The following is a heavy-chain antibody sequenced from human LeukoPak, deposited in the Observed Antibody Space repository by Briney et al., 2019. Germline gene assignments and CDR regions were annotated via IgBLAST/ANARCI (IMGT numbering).Heavy chain of an antibody. CDR2: IYYSGST. CDR1: GGSISSGDYY. J-gene: IGHJ5*02. D-gene: IGHD2-2*01. Sequence: SQTLSLTCTVSGGSISSGDYYWSWIRQPPWKGLEWIGYIYYSGSTYYNPSLKSRVTISVDTSKNQFSLKLSSVTAADTAVYYCARAGAYCSSTSCYGQNWFDPWGQGTLVTVSS. V-gene: IGHV4-30-4*08. CDR3: ARAGAYCSSTSCYGQNWFDP.